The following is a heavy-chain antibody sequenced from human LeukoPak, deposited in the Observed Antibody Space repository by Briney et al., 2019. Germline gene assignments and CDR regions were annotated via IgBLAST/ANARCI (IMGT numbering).Heavy chain of an antibody. CDR3: ARDRGVVAATRVY. D-gene: IGHD2-15*01. CDR2: IKQDGSEK. CDR1: GFTFSSYW. Sequence: GGSLRLSRAASGFTFSSYWMSWVRQAPGKGLEWVANIKQDGSEKYYVDSVKGRFTISRDNAKNSLYLQMNSLRAEDTAVYYCARDRGVVAATRVYWGQGTLVTVSS. J-gene: IGHJ4*02. V-gene: IGHV3-7*01.